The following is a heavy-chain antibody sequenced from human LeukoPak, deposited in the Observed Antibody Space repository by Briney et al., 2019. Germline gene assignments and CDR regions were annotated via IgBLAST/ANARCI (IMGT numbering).Heavy chain of an antibody. V-gene: IGHV3-23*01. D-gene: IGHD1-26*01. CDR3: ARVRGTRCFYL. Sequence: PGGSLRLSCAASGFTFSSYAMSWVRQAPGKGLEWVSAISGSGGSTYYADSVKGRFTISRDNAKNSLYLQMNSLRAEDTAVYYCARVRGTRCFYLWGRGTLVTVSS. J-gene: IGHJ2*01. CDR2: ISGSGGST. CDR1: GFTFSSYA.